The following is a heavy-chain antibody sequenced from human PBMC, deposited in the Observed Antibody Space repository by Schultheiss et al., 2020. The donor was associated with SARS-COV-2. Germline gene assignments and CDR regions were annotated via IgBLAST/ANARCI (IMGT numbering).Heavy chain of an antibody. CDR3: AREDYYYGMDV. CDR2: ISWNSGSI. CDR1: GFTFDDYA. J-gene: IGHJ6*02. Sequence: GGCLRLSCAASGFTFDDYAMHWVRQAPGKGLEWVSGISWNSGSIGYADSVKGRFPISRDNSKNTLYLQMNSLRAEDTAVYYCAREDYYYGMDVWGQGTTVTVSS. V-gene: IGHV3-9*01.